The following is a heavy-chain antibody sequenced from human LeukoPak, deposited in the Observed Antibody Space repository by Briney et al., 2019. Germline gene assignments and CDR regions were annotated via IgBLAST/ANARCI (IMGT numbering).Heavy chain of an antibody. J-gene: IGHJ4*02. Sequence: SGPTLVNPTPTLTLTCTFSGFSLRTRGMCVSWIRQPPGKALEWLARIDWDDDKYYSTSLKTRLTISKDTSKNQVVLTMTNMDPVDTATYYCARMRIAAAGTVGFDYWGQGTLVTVSS. D-gene: IGHD6-13*01. CDR3: ARMRIAAAGTVGFDY. V-gene: IGHV2-70*11. CDR1: GFSLRTRGMC. CDR2: IDWDDDK.